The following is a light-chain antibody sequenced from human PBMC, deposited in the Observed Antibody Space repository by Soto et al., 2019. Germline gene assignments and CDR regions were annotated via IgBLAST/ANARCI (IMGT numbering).Light chain of an antibody. CDR1: QSVNSK. CDR2: DVS. CDR3: QQYDTWPPT. V-gene: IGKV3-15*01. Sequence: EIVMTQSPATLSVSPGEGVTLSCSARQSVNSKLAWYQQKPGQAPRVLIYDVSRRATGIPARFSGSGSGTEFTLTICSLQSEDFAVYWCQQYDTWPPTFGQGAKVEVE. J-gene: IGKJ1*01.